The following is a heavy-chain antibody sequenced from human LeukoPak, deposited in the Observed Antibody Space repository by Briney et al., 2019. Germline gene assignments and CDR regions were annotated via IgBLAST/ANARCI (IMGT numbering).Heavy chain of an antibody. Sequence: SETLSLTCTVSGVSINNTNFYWGWVRQSPGKGLECIGAIYYSGNTDYNPSLKSRVTVSADASKNQFSLKLTSVTAADTAVYYCARHGGYYDSSGYYYFDYWGQGTLVTVSS. V-gene: IGHV4-39*01. CDR1: GVSINNTNFY. D-gene: IGHD3-22*01. CDR3: ARHGGYYDSSGYYYFDY. J-gene: IGHJ4*02. CDR2: IYYSGNT.